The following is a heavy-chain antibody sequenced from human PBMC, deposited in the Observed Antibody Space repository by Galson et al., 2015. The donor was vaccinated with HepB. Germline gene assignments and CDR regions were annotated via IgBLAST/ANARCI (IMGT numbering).Heavy chain of an antibody. CDR1: GFTFSSYS. CDR2: IGTSSSLI. V-gene: IGHV3-48*04. Sequence: SLRLSCAASGFTFSSYSMNWVRQAPGKGLEWVSYIGTSSSLIYYADSVKGRFTISRDNAKNSLYLQMNSLRAEDTAVYFCARDNVNSQGVWGQGTTVTVSS. CDR3: ARDNVNSQGV. J-gene: IGHJ6*02.